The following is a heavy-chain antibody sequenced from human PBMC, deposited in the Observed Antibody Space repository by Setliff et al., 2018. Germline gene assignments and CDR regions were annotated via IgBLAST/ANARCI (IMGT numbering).Heavy chain of an antibody. V-gene: IGHV4-59*08. CDR2: IYYSGSTS. J-gene: IGHJ4*02. Sequence: SETLSLTCTVSGDSINDYYWSWIRQPPGKGLEWIGYIYYSGSTSYYNPSLKSRVTISVDTSKNQFSLKLSSVTAADTAVYYCARGRAGHSGHWGQGTLVTVSS. D-gene: IGHD6-19*01. CDR3: ARGRAGHSGH. CDR1: GDSINDYY.